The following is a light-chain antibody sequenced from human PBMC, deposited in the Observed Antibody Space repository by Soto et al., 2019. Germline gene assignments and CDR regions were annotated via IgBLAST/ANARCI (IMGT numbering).Light chain of an antibody. CDR2: GTS. Sequence: EIVLTQSPGTLSLSPGERATLSCRASQSVSSSYLAWYQQKPGQAPRLLIYGTSSRATAIPDRFSGSGFGTDFTFTISRLEPEDFAVFYCQQYGSSSWTFGQGTKVDIK. J-gene: IGKJ1*01. CDR1: QSVSSSY. CDR3: QQYGSSSWT. V-gene: IGKV3-20*01.